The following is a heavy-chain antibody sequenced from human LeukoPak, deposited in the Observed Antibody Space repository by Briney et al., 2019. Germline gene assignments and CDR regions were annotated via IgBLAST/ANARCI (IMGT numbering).Heavy chain of an antibody. CDR1: GGSISSGGYY. V-gene: IGHV4-31*03. Sequence: PSRTLSLTCTVSGGSISSGGYYWSWIRQHPGKGLEWIGYIYYSGSTYYNPSLKSRVTISVDTSKNQFSLKLSSVTAADTAVYYCARGGSSWSLSPSEYFQHWGQGTLVTVSS. J-gene: IGHJ1*01. CDR2: IYYSGST. D-gene: IGHD6-13*01. CDR3: ARGGSSWSLSPSEYFQH.